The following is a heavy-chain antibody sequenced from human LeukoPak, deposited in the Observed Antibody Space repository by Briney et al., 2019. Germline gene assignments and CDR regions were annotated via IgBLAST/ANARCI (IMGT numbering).Heavy chain of an antibody. CDR1: GGSFRGYY. J-gene: IGHJ6*02. V-gene: IGHV4-34*01. CDR2: INHSGST. D-gene: IGHD4-17*01. Sequence: SETLSLTCAVYGGSFRGYYCSWIRQPPGKGLEWIVEINHSGSTNYNPSLKSRVTISVDTSKNQFSLKLSSVTAADTAVYYCARRGAGDYEDPMGKYYSSYYGMDVWGQGTTVTVSS. CDR3: ARRGAGDYEDPMGKYYSSYYGMDV.